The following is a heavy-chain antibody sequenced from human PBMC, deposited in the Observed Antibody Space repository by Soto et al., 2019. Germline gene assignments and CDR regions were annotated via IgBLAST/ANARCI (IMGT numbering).Heavy chain of an antibody. CDR1: GGSISSYY. J-gene: IGHJ5*02. D-gene: IGHD2-15*01. CDR2: IYYSGST. Sequence: SETLSLTCTVSGGSISSYYWSWIRQPPGKGLEWIGYIYYSGSTNYNPSLKSRVTISVDTSKNQFSLKLSSVTAADTAVYYCARVYCSGGRCYPRWFDPWGQGTLVTVSS. V-gene: IGHV4-59*01. CDR3: ARVYCSGGRCYPRWFDP.